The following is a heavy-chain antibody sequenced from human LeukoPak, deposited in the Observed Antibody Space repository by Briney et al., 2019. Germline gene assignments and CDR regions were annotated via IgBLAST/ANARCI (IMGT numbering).Heavy chain of an antibody. V-gene: IGHV3-64*04. CDR3: ARGLPGGFVGFSSSWYPLDY. D-gene: IGHD6-13*01. J-gene: IGHJ4*02. Sequence: PGGSLRLSCSASGFTFNRFYLHWVRQAPGKGLEFVSHISSNGATTYYADSVKGRFTISRDNSKNTLFLQMNSLRAEDTAVYYCARGLPGGFVGFSSSWYPLDYWGQGALVTVSS. CDR1: GFTFNRFY. CDR2: ISSNGATT.